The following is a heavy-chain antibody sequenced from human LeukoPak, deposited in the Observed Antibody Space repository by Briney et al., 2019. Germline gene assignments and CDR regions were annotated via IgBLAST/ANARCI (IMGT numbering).Heavy chain of an antibody. Sequence: SETLSLTCTVSGASISSTTYYWGWIRQPPRKGLEWIASNSGSTYYNPSLKSRVTISVDTSKNQFSLKLSSVPAADTAVYYCARHKYSSGWPPEGAFDIWGQGTMVTVSS. D-gene: IGHD6-19*01. J-gene: IGHJ3*02. CDR3: ARHKYSSGWPPEGAFDI. CDR2: NSGST. V-gene: IGHV4-39*01. CDR1: GASISSTTYY.